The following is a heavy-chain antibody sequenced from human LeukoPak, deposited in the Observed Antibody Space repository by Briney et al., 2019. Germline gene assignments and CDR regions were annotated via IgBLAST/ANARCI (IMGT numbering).Heavy chain of an antibody. D-gene: IGHD3-10*01. J-gene: IGHJ6*03. V-gene: IGHV1-18*01. CDR3: ARVMFRMVRGPPGDYYYYMDV. CDR2: ISAYNGNT. Sequence: ASVKVSCKASGYTVTSYGISWGRQAPGQGGEGRGGISAYNGNTNYAQHLHGSLTLTTDTSTSTAYVELLSLRSDDTAVYYCARVMFRMVRGPPGDYYYYMDVWGKGTTVTISS. CDR1: GYTVTSYG.